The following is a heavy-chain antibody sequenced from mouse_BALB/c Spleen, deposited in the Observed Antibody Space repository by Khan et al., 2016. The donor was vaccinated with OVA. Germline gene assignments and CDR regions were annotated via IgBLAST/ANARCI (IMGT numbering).Heavy chain of an antibody. D-gene: IGHD3-2*02. Sequence: QVQLQQSGAELARPGTSVKMSCKASGYAFSSYLIEWVKQRPGQGLEWIGLINPGSGGTKYNEKFKDKATLTADTSSSTAYMQLSSLTSEDSAVYFCSRSGYGFGAYWGPGTLVTVSA. CDR3: SRSGYGFGAY. CDR2: INPGSGGT. V-gene: IGHV1-54*01. CDR1: GYAFSSYL. J-gene: IGHJ3*01.